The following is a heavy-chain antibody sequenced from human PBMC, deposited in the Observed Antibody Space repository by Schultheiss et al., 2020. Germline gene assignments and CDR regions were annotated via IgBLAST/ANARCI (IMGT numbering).Heavy chain of an antibody. CDR2: ISSSSSYT. CDR3: ARDLAIAADYGMDV. Sequence: GESLKIACSASGFTFSDYYMSWIRQAPGKGLEWVSYISSSSSYTNYADSVKGRFTISRDNAKNSLYLQMNSLRAEDTAVYYCARDLAIAADYGMDVWGQGTTV. J-gene: IGHJ6*02. V-gene: IGHV3-11*05. CDR1: GFTFSDYY. D-gene: IGHD6-13*01.